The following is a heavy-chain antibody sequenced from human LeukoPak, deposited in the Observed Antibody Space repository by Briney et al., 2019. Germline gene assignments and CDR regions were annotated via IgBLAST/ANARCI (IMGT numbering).Heavy chain of an antibody. Sequence: SQTLSLTCTVSGGSISSGSSYWGWIRQPPGKGLEWIGSIYYSGSTYYNPSLKSRVTISVDTSKNQFSLKLSSVTAADTAVYYCARLPYYYGSGPRYAFDIWGQGTMVTVSS. V-gene: IGHV4-39*01. D-gene: IGHD3-10*01. CDR1: GGSISSGSSY. CDR2: IYYSGST. J-gene: IGHJ3*02. CDR3: ARLPYYYGSGPRYAFDI.